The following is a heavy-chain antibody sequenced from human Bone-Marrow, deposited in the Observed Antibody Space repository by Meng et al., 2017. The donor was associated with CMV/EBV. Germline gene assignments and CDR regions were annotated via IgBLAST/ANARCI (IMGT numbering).Heavy chain of an antibody. J-gene: IGHJ6*02. CDR3: ARTYCSSTSCYYYYGMDV. Sequence: SQTLSLTCAVYGGSFSGYYWSWIRQPPGKGLEWIGEINHSGSTNYNPSLKSRVTISVDTSKNQSSLKLSSVTAADTAVYYCARTYCSSTSCYYYYGMDVWGQGTTVTVSS. CDR2: INHSGST. V-gene: IGHV4-34*01. CDR1: GGSFSGYY. D-gene: IGHD2-2*01.